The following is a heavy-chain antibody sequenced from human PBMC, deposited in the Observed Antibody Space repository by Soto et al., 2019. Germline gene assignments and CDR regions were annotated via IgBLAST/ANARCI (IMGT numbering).Heavy chain of an antibody. Sequence: SETLSLTCTVSGGSISSSSYYWGWIRQPPGKGLEWIGSIYYSGSTYYNPSLKSRVTISVDTSKNQFSLKLSSVTAADTAVYYCARHEWLRDSGNWFDPWGQGTLVTVSS. CDR3: ARHEWLRDSGNWFDP. V-gene: IGHV4-39*01. CDR2: IYYSGST. D-gene: IGHD5-12*01. J-gene: IGHJ5*02. CDR1: GGSISSSSYY.